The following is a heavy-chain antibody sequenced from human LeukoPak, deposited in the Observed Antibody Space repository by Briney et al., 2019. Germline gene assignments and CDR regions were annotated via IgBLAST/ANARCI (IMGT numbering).Heavy chain of an antibody. CDR2: IYPGDSDT. CDR1: GYSFTSYW. J-gene: IGHJ3*02. CDR3: ARDRGTMIVVSGAFDI. Sequence: GESLKISCKGSGYSFTSYWIGWVRQMPGKGLEWMGIIYPGDSDTRYSPSFQGQVTISADKSISTAYLQWSSLKASDTAMYYCARDRGTMIVVSGAFDIWGQGTMVTVSS. V-gene: IGHV5-51*01. D-gene: IGHD3-22*01.